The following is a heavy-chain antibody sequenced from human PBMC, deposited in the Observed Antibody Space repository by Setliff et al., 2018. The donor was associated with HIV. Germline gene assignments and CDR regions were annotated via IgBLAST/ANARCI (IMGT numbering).Heavy chain of an antibody. J-gene: IGHJ3*02. Sequence: ASVKVSCKASGFTFTNSAVQWVRQARGQRLEWIGWIVVGSGNTNYAQKFQERVTITRDMSTSRAYMESSGLRTEDTAVYYCAADPQTGTTSYDAFDIWGQGTVVTVSS. V-gene: IGHV1-58*01. D-gene: IGHD1-7*01. CDR3: AADPQTGTTSYDAFDI. CDR2: IVVGSGNT. CDR1: GFTFTNSA.